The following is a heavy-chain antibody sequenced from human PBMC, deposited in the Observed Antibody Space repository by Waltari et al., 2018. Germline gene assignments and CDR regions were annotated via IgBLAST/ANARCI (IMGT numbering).Heavy chain of an antibody. J-gene: IGHJ3*02. CDR2: INPNSGGT. V-gene: IGHV1-2*02. D-gene: IGHD2-21*01. CDR3: ARFCGGDCYVDDAFDI. Sequence: QVQLVQSGAEVKKPGASVKVSCKASGYTFTGYYMHWVRQAPGQGLEWMGWINPNSGGTNYAQKFQGRVTMTRDTSISTAYMELSRLRSDDTAVYYCARFCGGDCYVDDAFDIWGQGTMVTVSS. CDR1: GYTFTGYY.